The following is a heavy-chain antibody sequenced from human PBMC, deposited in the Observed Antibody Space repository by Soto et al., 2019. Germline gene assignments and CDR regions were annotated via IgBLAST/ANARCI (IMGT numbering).Heavy chain of an antibody. Sequence: SVKVSCKASGGTFSSYAISWVRQAPGQGLEWMGGIIPIFGTANYAQKFQGRVTITADKSTSTAYMELSSLRSEDTAVYYCARDPLTGVTTSPWGQGTLVTAS. J-gene: IGHJ5*02. D-gene: IGHD4-17*01. CDR1: GGTFSSYA. V-gene: IGHV1-69*06. CDR3: ARDPLTGVTTSP. CDR2: IIPIFGTA.